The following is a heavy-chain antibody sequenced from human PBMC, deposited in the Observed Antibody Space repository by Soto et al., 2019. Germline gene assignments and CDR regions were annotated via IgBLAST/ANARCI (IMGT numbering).Heavy chain of an antibody. CDR2: IYPGDSDT. CDR1: GYSFTSYW. J-gene: IGHJ4*02. D-gene: IGHD3-3*01. Sequence: GESLKSSCKGSGYSFTSYWIGWVRQMPGKGLEWMGIIYPGDSDTRYSPSFQGQVTISADKSISTAYLQWSSLKASDTAMYYCARALMVEWLLYREFDYWGQGTLVTVSS. CDR3: ARALMVEWLLYREFDY. V-gene: IGHV5-51*01.